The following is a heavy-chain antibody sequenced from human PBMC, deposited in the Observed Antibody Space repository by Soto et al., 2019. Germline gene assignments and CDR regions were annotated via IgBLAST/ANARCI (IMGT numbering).Heavy chain of an antibody. D-gene: IGHD3-3*01. Sequence: GESLKISCKGSGYKFSTYWIGWVRQMPGKGLEWMGTIYPGDSDTRYSPSFQGQVTISADKSISTAYLQWSSLKASDTAIYYCARPLSYDFWSGSFVWGQGTTVTVSS. CDR3: ARPLSYDFWSGSFV. CDR1: GYKFSTYW. J-gene: IGHJ6*02. V-gene: IGHV5-51*01. CDR2: IYPGDSDT.